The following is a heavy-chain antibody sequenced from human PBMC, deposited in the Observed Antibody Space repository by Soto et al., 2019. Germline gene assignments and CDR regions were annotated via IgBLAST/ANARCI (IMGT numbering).Heavy chain of an antibody. V-gene: IGHV3-11*01. CDR1: GFTFSDYY. CDR2: ISSSGSTI. D-gene: IGHD1-26*01. J-gene: IGHJ6*02. Sequence: PGGSLRLSCAASGFTFSDYYMSWIRQAPGKGLEWVSCISSSGSTIYYADSVKGRFTISRDNAKNSLYLQMNSLRAEDTAVYYCARFPGFHGSYYYYYYGMDVWGQGTTVTVSS. CDR3: ARFPGFHGSYYYYYYGMDV.